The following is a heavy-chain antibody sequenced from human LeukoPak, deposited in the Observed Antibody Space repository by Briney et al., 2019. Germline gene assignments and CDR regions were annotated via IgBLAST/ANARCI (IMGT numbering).Heavy chain of an antibody. CDR1: GGTFSSYA. D-gene: IGHD2-15*01. CDR2: IIPIFGTA. V-gene: IGHV1-69*06. Sequence: SVKVSCKASGGTFSSYAISWVRQAPGQGLEWMGGIIPIFGTANYAQKFQGRVTITADKSTSTAYMELSSLRSVDTAVYYCARTLLRIYYYYYYMDVWGKGTTVTVSS. CDR3: ARTLLRIYYYYYYMDV. J-gene: IGHJ6*03.